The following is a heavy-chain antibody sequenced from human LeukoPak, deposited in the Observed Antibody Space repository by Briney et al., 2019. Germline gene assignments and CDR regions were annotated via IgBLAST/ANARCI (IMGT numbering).Heavy chain of an antibody. J-gene: IGHJ4*02. CDR2: IYYSRTT. CDR3: ARADYYDSGGFSLRY. D-gene: IGHD3-22*01. V-gene: IGHV4-31*03. CDR1: GGSISSGGYY. Sequence: SETLSLTCTVSGGSISSGGYYWTLIRQHPGKGLEWIGYIYYSRTTYYNPSLKSRVTISVDTSKNQFSLKLSSVTAADTAVYYCARADYYDSGGFSLRYWGQGTLVTVSS.